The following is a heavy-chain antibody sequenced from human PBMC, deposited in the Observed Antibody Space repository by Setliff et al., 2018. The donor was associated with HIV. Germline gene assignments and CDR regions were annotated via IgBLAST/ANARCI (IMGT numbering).Heavy chain of an antibody. CDR2: INAGDDNT. D-gene: IGHD6-19*01. CDR1: GYTFSTNA. J-gene: IGHJ4*02. V-gene: IGHV1-3*01. Sequence: ASVKVSCKAFGYTFSTNAIHWVRQAPGQRLEWMGYINAGDDNTRYSEKFQGRDTITRGTSANTAYMELGSLRSEDTAVYFCARGSCSGCYLFDYWGLGTLGTVAS. CDR3: ARGSCSGCYLFDY.